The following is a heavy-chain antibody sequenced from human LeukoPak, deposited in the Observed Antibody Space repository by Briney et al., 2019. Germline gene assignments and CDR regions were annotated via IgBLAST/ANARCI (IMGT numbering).Heavy chain of an antibody. CDR3: ARMTTLHDDY. CDR1: GYTFTSYG. V-gene: IGHV1-2*02. D-gene: IGHD4-11*01. Sequence: ASVKVSCKASGYTFTSYGISWVRQAPGQGLEWMGWINPNSGGTNYAQKFQGRVTMTRDTSISTAYMELSRLRSDDTAVYYCARMTTLHDDYWGQGTLVTVSS. CDR2: INPNSGGT. J-gene: IGHJ4*02.